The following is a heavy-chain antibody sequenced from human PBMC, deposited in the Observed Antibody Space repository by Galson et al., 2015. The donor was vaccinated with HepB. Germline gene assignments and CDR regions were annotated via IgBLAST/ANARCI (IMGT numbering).Heavy chain of an antibody. V-gene: IGHV3-15*01. J-gene: IGHJ3*02. D-gene: IGHD7-27*01. CDR1: GFTFNNAW. CDR2: ISTKTDGGTT. Sequence: SLRLSCAASGFTFNNAWMNWVRQAPGRGLEWVGRISTKTDGGTTDYTAPVKGRFTISRDDSKNPLYLQMTSLKTEDTAVYFCTAQKLGRGAFDIWGQGTMVTVSS. CDR3: TAQKLGRGAFDI.